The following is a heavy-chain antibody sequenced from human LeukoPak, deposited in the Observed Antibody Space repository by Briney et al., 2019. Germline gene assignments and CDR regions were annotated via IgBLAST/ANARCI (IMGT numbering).Heavy chain of an antibody. J-gene: IGHJ4*02. CDR2: ISAYNGNT. CDR3: SRVRYRLAETFIDY. CDR1: VYTFTSYG. V-gene: IGHV1-18*01. Sequence: AASVKVSCKASVYTFTSYGISWVRQAPGQGLEWMGWISAYNGNTNYAQKFQARVTRTRDTSNSTANMDLRRLRSGDTAVKSVSRVRYRLAETFIDYWGQGNLVTVSS. D-gene: IGHD3-9*01.